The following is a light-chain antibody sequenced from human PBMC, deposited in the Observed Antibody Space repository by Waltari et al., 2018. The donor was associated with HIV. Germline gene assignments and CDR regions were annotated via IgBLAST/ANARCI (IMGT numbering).Light chain of an antibody. J-gene: IGKJ2*01. CDR3: QQYYTTPNT. CDR1: QSVLYSSNNKNY. CDR2: WAS. Sequence: DIVMTQSPDSLAVSLGERATIYCKSSQSVLYSSNNKNYLAWYQQKPGQPPKLLIYWASTRESGVPDRFSGSGSGTDFTLTISSLQAEDVAVYYCQQYYTTPNTFGQGTKLEIK. V-gene: IGKV4-1*01.